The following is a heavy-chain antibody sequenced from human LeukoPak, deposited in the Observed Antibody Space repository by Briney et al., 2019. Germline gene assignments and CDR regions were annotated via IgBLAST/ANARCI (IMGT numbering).Heavy chain of an antibody. Sequence: PGGSLRLSCAASGFTFSTYAMSWVRQAPGKGLEWVSGISGSGGTTYYADSVKGRFTIFRDNSNNMLYLQMNSLRAEDTAVYYCAKEYRGGWPFDYGGQGTLVTVSS. CDR1: GFTFSTYA. J-gene: IGHJ4*02. CDR2: ISGSGGTT. D-gene: IGHD6-19*01. V-gene: IGHV3-23*01. CDR3: AKEYRGGWPFDY.